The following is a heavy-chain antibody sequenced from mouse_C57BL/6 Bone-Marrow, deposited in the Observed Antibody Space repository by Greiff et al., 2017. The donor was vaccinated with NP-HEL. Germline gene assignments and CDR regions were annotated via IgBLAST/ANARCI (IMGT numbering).Heavy chain of an antibody. CDR2: ISSGGDYL. V-gene: IGHV5-9-1*02. CDR1: GFTFSSYA. CDR3: TKVGVVATRYYAMGC. J-gene: IGHJ4*01. Sequence: EVKLLESGEGLVKPGGSLKLSCAASGFTFSSYAMSWVRQTPEKRLEWVAYISSGGDYLYYADTVKGRFTISRDNATNTLYLQMRSLKSEDTAVYYCTKVGVVATRYYAMGCWGQGTSVTVSS. D-gene: IGHD1-1*02.